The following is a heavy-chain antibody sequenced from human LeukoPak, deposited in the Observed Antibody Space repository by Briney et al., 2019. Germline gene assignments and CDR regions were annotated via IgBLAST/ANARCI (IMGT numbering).Heavy chain of an antibody. Sequence: SETLSLTCTVSGGSISSYYWSWIRQPPGKGLEWIGYIYYSGSTNYNPSLKSRVTISVDTSKNQFSPKLSSVTAADTAVYYCARGLHSCYYYYYMDVWGKGTTVTVSS. CDR1: GGSISSYY. CDR2: IYYSGST. J-gene: IGHJ6*03. CDR3: ARGLHSCYYYYYMDV. V-gene: IGHV4-59*01. D-gene: IGHD2-15*01.